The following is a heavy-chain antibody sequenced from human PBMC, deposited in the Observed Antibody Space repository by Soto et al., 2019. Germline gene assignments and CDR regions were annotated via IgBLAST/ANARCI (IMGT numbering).Heavy chain of an antibody. D-gene: IGHD2-2*01. V-gene: IGHV1-69*06. CDR2: IIPMFGTA. CDR3: ARQRVMPPHFYSGMDV. CDR1: GGTFGSYT. Sequence: QVHLVQSGAEVKKPGSSVKVSCTASGGTFGSYTVTWVRQAPGQGLEWMGEIIPMFGTASYAQKFQGRVTLTADKSTTTAHMELRSLSSDDTAVYFCARQRVMPPHFYSGMDVWGQGTTVTVSS. J-gene: IGHJ6*02.